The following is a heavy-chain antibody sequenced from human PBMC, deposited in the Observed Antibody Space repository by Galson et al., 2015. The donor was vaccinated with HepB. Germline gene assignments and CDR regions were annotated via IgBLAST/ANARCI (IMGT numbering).Heavy chain of an antibody. J-gene: IGHJ5*02. V-gene: IGHV3-23*01. CDR2: INSGGGT. CDR3: AKEGGGPIVAIPRLNWFDP. D-gene: IGHD6-13*01. CDR1: GFTFSSYA. Sequence: SLRLSCAASGFTFSSYAMSWVRQAPGKGLEWVSGINSGGGTYYGDSVKGRFTISRDNSKNTLYLQMNSLRAEDTALYYCAKEGGGPIVAIPRLNWFDPWGQGTLVTVSS.